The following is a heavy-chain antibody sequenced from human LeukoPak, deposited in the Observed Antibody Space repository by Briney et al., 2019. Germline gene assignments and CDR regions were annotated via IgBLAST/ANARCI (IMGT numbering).Heavy chain of an antibody. J-gene: IGHJ4*02. D-gene: IGHD3-22*01. CDR1: GFTFSSYE. V-gene: IGHV3-48*03. CDR2: ISSSGSTI. CDR3: AKETLYDSSGPTLDY. Sequence: GGSLRLSCAASGFTFSSYEMNWVRQAPGKGLEWVSYISSSGSTIYYADSVKGRFTISRDNAKNSLYLQMNSLRAEDTAVYYCAKETLYDSSGPTLDYWGQGTLVTVSS.